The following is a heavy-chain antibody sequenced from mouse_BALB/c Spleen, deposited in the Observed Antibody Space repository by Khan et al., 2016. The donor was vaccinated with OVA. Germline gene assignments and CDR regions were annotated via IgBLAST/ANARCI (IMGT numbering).Heavy chain of an antibody. Sequence: EVQLQESGPGLVKPSQSLSLTCTVTGYSITSDYAWNWIRQFPGNKLEWMGYKRDSGSTSYNPSLKSRITITRDTSTNQFYRQLNSVTTEYTATYYCARYLYDGYFDYWVHGTPLTLSS. D-gene: IGHD2-3*01. CDR2: KRDSGST. CDR3: ARYLYDGYFDY. CDR1: GYSITSDYA. V-gene: IGHV3-2*02. J-gene: IGHJ2*01.